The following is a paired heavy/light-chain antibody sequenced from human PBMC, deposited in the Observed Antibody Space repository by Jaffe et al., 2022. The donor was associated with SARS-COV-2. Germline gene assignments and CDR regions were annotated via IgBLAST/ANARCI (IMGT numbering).Light chain of an antibody. Sequence: DIVLTQSPDSLAVSLGERATINCKSSRRLLYSSDNKNYLAWYQQRPGQPPKLLIYWASTRASGVPDRFSGSGSGTDFTLTISSLQAEDVAVYYCQQYDGVPGWTFGQGTKVEI. CDR1: RRLLYSSDNKNY. CDR2: WAS. V-gene: IGKV4-1*01. CDR3: QQYDGVPGWT. J-gene: IGKJ1*01.
Heavy chain of an antibody. D-gene: IGHD5-12*01. V-gene: IGHV4-31*03. CDR3: ARVHVDTISTESFDS. Sequence: QVLLQESGPRLVKPSQTLSLTCTVSGGSFASDVHCWTWIRHPPGKGLEWIGCIYYSGTTYSSPSLRSRVTMSVDTSENQFSLRLSALTAADTAIYYCARVHVDTISTESFDSWGQGTPVTVSS. CDR1: GGSFASDVHC. J-gene: IGHJ4*02. CDR2: IYYSGTT.